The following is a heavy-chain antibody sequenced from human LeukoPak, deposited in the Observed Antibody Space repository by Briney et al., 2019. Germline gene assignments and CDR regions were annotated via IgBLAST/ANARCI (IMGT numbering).Heavy chain of an antibody. Sequence: PGGSLRLSCAASGFTFSSYAMTWVRQSPGKGLEWVAAISGSGGTTYYADFAKGRFSISRDNSDNTLYLQIYCLRAEDTAVYYCARAGCSGGSCYMDAAFDIWGQGTMVTVSS. J-gene: IGHJ3*02. CDR3: ARAGCSGGSCYMDAAFDI. CDR2: ISGSGGTT. D-gene: IGHD2-15*01. V-gene: IGHV3-23*01. CDR1: GFTFSSYA.